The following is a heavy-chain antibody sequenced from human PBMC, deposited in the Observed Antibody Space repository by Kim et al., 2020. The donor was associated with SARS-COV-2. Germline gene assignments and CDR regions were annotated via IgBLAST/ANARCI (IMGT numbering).Heavy chain of an antibody. V-gene: IGHV1-69*04. Sequence: SVKVSCKASGGTFSSYAISWVRQAPGQGLEWMGRIIPILGIANYAQKFQGRVTITADKSTSTAYMELSSLRSEDTAVYYCARESDIVVVPAATNWFDPW. CDR3: ARESDIVVVPAATNWFDP. J-gene: IGHJ5*02. CDR2: IIPILGIA. D-gene: IGHD2-2*01. CDR1: GGTFSSYA.